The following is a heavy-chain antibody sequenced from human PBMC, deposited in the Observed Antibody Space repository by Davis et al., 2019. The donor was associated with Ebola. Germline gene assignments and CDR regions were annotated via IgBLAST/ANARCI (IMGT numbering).Heavy chain of an antibody. J-gene: IGHJ4*02. CDR1: GFTFSSYS. V-gene: IGHV3-23*01. D-gene: IGHD6-13*01. Sequence: GGSLRLSCAASGFTFSSYSMNWVRQAPGKGLEWVSAISGSGGSTYYADSVKGRFTISRDNSKNTLYLQMNSLRAEDTAVYYCAKDALPRMTAAASIYDYWGQGTLVTVSS. CDR3: AKDALPRMTAAASIYDY. CDR2: ISGSGGST.